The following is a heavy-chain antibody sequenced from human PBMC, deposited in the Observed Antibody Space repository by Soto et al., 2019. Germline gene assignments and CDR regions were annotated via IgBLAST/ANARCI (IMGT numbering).Heavy chain of an antibody. CDR2: FDPEDGET. D-gene: IGHD6-19*01. J-gene: IGHJ4*02. CDR1: GYTLTELS. V-gene: IGHV1-24*01. CDR3: AREGSSGWYGVDY. Sequence: ASVKVSCKVSGYTLTELSMHWVRQAPGKGLEWMGGFDPEDGETIYAQKFQGRVTITEDTSTDTAYMELSSLRSEDTAVYYCAREGSSGWYGVDYWGQGTLVTVSS.